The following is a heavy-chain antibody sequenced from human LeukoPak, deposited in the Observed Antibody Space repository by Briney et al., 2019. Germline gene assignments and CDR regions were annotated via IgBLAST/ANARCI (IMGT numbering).Heavy chain of an antibody. Sequence: GGSLRLSCAASGFTFSSYAMHWVRQAPGKGLEWVSGISWNSGSIGYADSVKGRFTISRDNAKNSLYLQMNSLRAEDTALYYCAKDTVYGDYWGQGTLVTVSS. D-gene: IGHD5/OR15-5a*01. CDR2: ISWNSGSI. CDR1: GFTFSSYA. CDR3: AKDTVYGDY. J-gene: IGHJ4*02. V-gene: IGHV3-9*01.